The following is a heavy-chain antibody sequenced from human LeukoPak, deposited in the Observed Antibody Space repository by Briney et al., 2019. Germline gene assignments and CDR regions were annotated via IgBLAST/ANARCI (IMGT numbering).Heavy chain of an antibody. V-gene: IGHV3-48*03. J-gene: IGHJ4*02. CDR3: ARDKTRGLGYSYSKSGNYFDY. Sequence: GGSLRLSCAASGFTFSSYEMNWVRQAPGKGLEWVSYISSSGSTIYYADSVKGRFTTSRDNAKNSLYLQMNSLRAEDTAVYSCARDKTRGLGYSYSKSGNYFDYWGQGTLVTVSS. CDR2: ISSSGSTI. CDR1: GFTFSSYE. D-gene: IGHD5-18*01.